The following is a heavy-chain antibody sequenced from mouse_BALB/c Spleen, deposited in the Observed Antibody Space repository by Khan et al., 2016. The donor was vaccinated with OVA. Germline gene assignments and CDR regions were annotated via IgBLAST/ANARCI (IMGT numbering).Heavy chain of an antibody. J-gene: IGHJ4*01. CDR2: ISNGGGST. CDR3: ARRSTTEYDYAMDY. CDR1: GFTFSSYT. V-gene: IGHV5-12-2*01. D-gene: IGHD1-1*01. Sequence: EVQLVESGGFLVRPGGSLKLSCAASGFTFSSYTMSWVRQTPEKRLEWVAFISNGGGSTYYPDTVKGRSTISRDNAKNTLYLQMSSLKSEDTAVYYYARRSTTEYDYAMDYWGQGTSVTVSS.